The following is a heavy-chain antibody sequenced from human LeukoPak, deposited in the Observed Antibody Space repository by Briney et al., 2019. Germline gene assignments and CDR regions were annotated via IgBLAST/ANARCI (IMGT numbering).Heavy chain of an antibody. J-gene: IGHJ4*02. CDR2: INKDGSEK. V-gene: IGHV3-7*01. Sequence: PGESLRLSCIGSGMNNYWMTWVRQAPGKGLESVANINKDGSEKYYLDSVKGRITMSRDNIKNSVFLQINSLRAEDTGIYYCATDLNWVSHWGQGTLVTVSS. CDR1: GMNNYW. CDR3: ATDLNWVSH. D-gene: IGHD3-16*01.